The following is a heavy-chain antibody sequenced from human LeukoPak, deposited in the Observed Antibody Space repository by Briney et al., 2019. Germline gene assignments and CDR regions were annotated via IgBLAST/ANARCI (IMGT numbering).Heavy chain of an antibody. CDR3: ARGGGRYSVDY. V-gene: IGHV1-2*02. CDR1: GYTFIDYY. CDR2: ISPNSGGT. J-gene: IGHJ4*02. Sequence: SVKLSCKASGYTFIDYYIGWGRQAPGQRVEWIVWISPNSGGTKYVQKFQGRVTMTRDTSITTVYMELSGLSFDDTAVYYCARGGGRYSVDYWGQGTLVIVSS. D-gene: IGHD1-26*01.